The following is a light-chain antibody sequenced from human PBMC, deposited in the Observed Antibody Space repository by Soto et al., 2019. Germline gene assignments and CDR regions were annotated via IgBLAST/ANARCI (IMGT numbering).Light chain of an antibody. CDR1: SSDVGGNNS. CDR3: SLYTTTSAFDV. V-gene: IGLV2-14*01. J-gene: IGLJ3*02. CDR2: EVS. Sequence: QSALTQPASVSGSPGQSITISCTGTSSDVGGNNSVSWYQQHPDKAPTLIIYEVSNRPSGVSNRFSGSKSGNPASLPISGLQAGDEADNYCSLYTTTSAFDVFCRGTKLTVL.